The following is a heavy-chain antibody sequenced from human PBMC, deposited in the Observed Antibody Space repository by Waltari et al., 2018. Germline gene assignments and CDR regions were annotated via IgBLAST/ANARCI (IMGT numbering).Heavy chain of an antibody. CDR1: GCPLSSLG. Sequence: QVQLVESGGGVVQPGTSLRLSCAAPGCPLSSLGVHWVRQAPGKGLEWLTVISYDGSNKYYADSVKGRFTISRDNSNNTLYLQMNSLRVDDTAIYYCARGGGSDYGSGSYTWGQGTLVTVSS. CDR2: ISYDGSNK. CDR3: ARGGGSDYGSGSYT. J-gene: IGHJ4*02. D-gene: IGHD3-10*01. V-gene: IGHV3-30*01.